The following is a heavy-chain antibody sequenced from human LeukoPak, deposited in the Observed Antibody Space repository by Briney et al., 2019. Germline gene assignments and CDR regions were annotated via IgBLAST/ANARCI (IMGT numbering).Heavy chain of an antibody. J-gene: IGHJ4*02. CDR1: GFTVSSNY. V-gene: IGHV3-66*01. D-gene: IGHD5-24*01. CDR2: IYSGGGT. Sequence: GGSLRLSCAASGFTVSSNYMSWVRQAPGKGLEWVSVIYSGGGTYYADSVKGRFTISRDNSKNTLYLQMNSLRAEDTAVYYCARGASRDGSGYWGQGTLVTVSS. CDR3: ARGASRDGSGY.